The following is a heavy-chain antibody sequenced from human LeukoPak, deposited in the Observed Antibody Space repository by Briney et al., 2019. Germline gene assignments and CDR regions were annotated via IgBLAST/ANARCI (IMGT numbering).Heavy chain of an antibody. V-gene: IGHV3-30-3*01. CDR2: ISYDGSNK. Sequence: GGSLRLSCAASGFTFSSYAMHWVRQAPGKGLEWVAVISYDGSNKYYADSVRGRFTISRDNSKNTLYLQMNSLRAEDTAVYYCARESSSVAFDIWGQGTMVTVSS. CDR1: GFTFSSYA. J-gene: IGHJ3*02. D-gene: IGHD3-22*01. CDR3: ARESSSVAFDI.